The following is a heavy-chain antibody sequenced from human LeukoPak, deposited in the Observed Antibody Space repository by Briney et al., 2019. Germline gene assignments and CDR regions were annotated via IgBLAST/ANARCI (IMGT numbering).Heavy chain of an antibody. CDR2: IYYSGST. CDR1: GGSISSYY. Sequence: SETLSLTCTVSGGSISSYYWNWIRQPPGKRLEWIGYIYYSGSTNYNPSLKSRVTISLDTSKNQFSLKLSSVTAADTAIYYCARDSGSYYGMDVWGKGTTVTVSS. D-gene: IGHD3-10*01. CDR3: ARDSGSYYGMDV. J-gene: IGHJ6*04. V-gene: IGHV4-59*01.